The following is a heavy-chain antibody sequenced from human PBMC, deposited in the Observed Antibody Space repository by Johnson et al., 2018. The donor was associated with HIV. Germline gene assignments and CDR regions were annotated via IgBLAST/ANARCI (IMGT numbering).Heavy chain of an antibody. CDR1: GFTFSNYA. J-gene: IGHJ3*02. V-gene: IGHV3-30*04. CDR2: ISYDGSNK. CDR3: AREKPGTPRDAFDI. Sequence: QVQLVESGGGVVQPGRSLRLSCAAFGFTFSNYAMSWVRQAPGKGLEWVTVISYDGSNKYYADSVKGRFTISRDNSKNTLYLQVNSLSDEDTAVYYCAREKPGTPRDAFDIWGQGTMVTVSS.